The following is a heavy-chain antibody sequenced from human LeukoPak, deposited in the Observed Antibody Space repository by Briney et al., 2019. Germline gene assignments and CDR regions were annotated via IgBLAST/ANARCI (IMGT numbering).Heavy chain of an antibody. J-gene: IGHJ3*02. CDR3: ARGYSRAAFDI. CDR2: IKQGGTEK. V-gene: IGHV3-7*01. Sequence: GGSLRLSCVGSGFTFRSYWMSWVRQAPGKGLEWVANIKQGGTEKYYMDSVKGRFTISRDDTKNSLYLQMNSLRAEDTALYYCARGYSRAAFDIWGQGTVVAVSS. CDR1: GFTFRSYW. D-gene: IGHD2-15*01.